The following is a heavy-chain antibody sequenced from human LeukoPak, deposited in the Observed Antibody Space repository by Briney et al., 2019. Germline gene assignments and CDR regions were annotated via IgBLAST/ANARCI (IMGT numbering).Heavy chain of an antibody. CDR1: GGTSSSYA. V-gene: IGHV1-69*13. CDR3: ARDKAFGTKGDYFDY. D-gene: IGHD1-7*01. Sequence: SVKVSCKASGGTSSSYAISWVRQAPGQGLEWMGGIIPIFGTANYAQKFQGRVTITADESTSTAYMELSSLRSEDTAVYYCARDKAFGTKGDYFDYWGQGTLVTVSS. CDR2: IIPIFGTA. J-gene: IGHJ4*02.